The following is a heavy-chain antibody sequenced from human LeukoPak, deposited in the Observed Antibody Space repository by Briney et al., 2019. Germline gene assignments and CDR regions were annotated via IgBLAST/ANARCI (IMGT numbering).Heavy chain of an antibody. J-gene: IGHJ4*02. V-gene: IGHV3-30*02. CDR1: GFTFSSYG. Sequence: GGSLRLSCAASGFTFSSYGMHWVRQAPGKGLEWVAFIRYDGTNKYFADFVKGRFTMSRDNSKNTLYLQMNSLRAEDTAVYYCARHRLRWNLSADYWGQGTLVTVSS. CDR3: ARHRLRWNLSADY. D-gene: IGHD4-23*01. CDR2: IRYDGTNK.